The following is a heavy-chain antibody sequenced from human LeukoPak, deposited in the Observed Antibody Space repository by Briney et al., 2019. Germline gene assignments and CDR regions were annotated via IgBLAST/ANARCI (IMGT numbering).Heavy chain of an antibody. Sequence: GGSLRLSCAASGFTFSSYGMHWVRQAPGKGLEWVAFIRYDGSNRYYADSVKGRFTISRDNSKNTLYLQMNSLRAEDTAVYYCASANLEQPSEFDPWGQGTLVTVSS. CDR2: IRYDGSNR. CDR1: GFTFSSYG. J-gene: IGHJ5*02. D-gene: IGHD3-3*01. V-gene: IGHV3-30*02. CDR3: ASANLEQPSEFDP.